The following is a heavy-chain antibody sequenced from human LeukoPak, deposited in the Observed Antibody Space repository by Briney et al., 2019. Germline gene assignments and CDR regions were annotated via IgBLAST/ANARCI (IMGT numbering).Heavy chain of an antibody. CDR3: ARDYSRLTYYYGSGSQRAHAYAFDI. CDR1: GFTFSDYY. CDR2: ISSSGSTI. V-gene: IGHV3-11*01. J-gene: IGHJ3*02. D-gene: IGHD3-10*01. Sequence: GGSLRLSCAASGFTFSDYYMSWIRQAPGKGLEWVSYISSSGSTIYYADSVKGRFTISRDNAKNSLYLQMNSLRAEDTAVYYCARDYSRLTYYYGSGSQRAHAYAFDIWGQGTMVNVSS.